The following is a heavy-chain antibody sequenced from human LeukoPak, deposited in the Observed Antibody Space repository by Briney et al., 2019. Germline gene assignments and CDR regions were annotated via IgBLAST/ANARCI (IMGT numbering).Heavy chain of an antibody. CDR2: ISGSGTST. Sequence: GGSLRLSCAASGFTFRSYAMSWVRQAPGKGLEWVLAISGSGTSTYYADSVKGRFTISRDNSKNTLYLQMNSLRAEDTAVYYCEGAYYYDSSDDYWGQGTLVTVSS. CDR3: EGAYYYDSSDDY. D-gene: IGHD3-22*01. CDR1: GFTFRSYA. V-gene: IGHV3-23*01. J-gene: IGHJ4*01.